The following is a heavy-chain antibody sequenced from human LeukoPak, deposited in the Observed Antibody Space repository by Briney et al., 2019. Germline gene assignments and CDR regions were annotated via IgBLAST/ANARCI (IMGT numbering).Heavy chain of an antibody. CDR3: ARDAGWFRFGY. CDR2: IKEDGSVK. D-gene: IGHD2-15*01. CDR1: GFSFGGSW. J-gene: IGHJ4*02. V-gene: IGHV3-7*01. Sequence: PGGSLRLSCAASGFSFGGSWMTWVRQAPGKGLEWLANIKEDGSVKNYEDSVKGRFTISRDNAKNSLYLHMNSLRAEDTAVYYCARDAGWFRFGYWGQGTLVTVSS.